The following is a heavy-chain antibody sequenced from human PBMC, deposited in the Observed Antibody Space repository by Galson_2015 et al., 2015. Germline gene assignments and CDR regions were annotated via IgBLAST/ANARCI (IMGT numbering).Heavy chain of an antibody. CDR1: GFSLSTSGMC. D-gene: IGHD6-13*01. CDR2: IDWDDDK. CDR3: ARITKCDSSSWYQVRPGRLSGAFDI. V-gene: IGHV2-70*01. J-gene: IGHJ3*02. Sequence: PALVKPTQTLTLTCTFSGFSLSTSGMCVSWIRQPPGKALEWLALIDWDDDKYYSTSLKTRLTISKDTSKNQVVLTMTNMDPVDTATYYCARITKCDSSSWYQVRPGRLSGAFDIWGQGTMVTVSS.